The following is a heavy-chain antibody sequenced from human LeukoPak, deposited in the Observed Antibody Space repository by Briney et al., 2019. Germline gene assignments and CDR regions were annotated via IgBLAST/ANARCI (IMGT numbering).Heavy chain of an antibody. Sequence: PSETLSLTCTVSGGSISSSSYYWGWIRQPPGKGLEWIGEINHSGSTNYNPSLKSRVILSVDTSKNQFSLKMTSVTAADTAIYYCARARETEAVDYWGRGTLVTVSS. D-gene: IGHD6-19*01. CDR3: ARARETEAVDY. J-gene: IGHJ4*02. CDR2: INHSGST. V-gene: IGHV4-39*07. CDR1: GGSISSSSYY.